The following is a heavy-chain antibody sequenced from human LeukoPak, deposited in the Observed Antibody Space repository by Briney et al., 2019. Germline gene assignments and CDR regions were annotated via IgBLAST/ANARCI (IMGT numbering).Heavy chain of an antibody. D-gene: IGHD3-10*01. CDR1: GFTFEHFA. CDR2: ISGDGDDS. Sequence: PGGSLRLSCAASGFTFEHFAMHWVRQVPGKGLEWLCLISGDGDDSSYPDFLKGRFTISRDNSKNVIYLQMNSLRAEDTAVYYCARDGVAIWFGELLYPPPYYYGMDVWGQGTTVTVSS. CDR3: ARDGVAIWFGELLYPPPYYYGMDV. J-gene: IGHJ6*02. V-gene: IGHV3-43*02.